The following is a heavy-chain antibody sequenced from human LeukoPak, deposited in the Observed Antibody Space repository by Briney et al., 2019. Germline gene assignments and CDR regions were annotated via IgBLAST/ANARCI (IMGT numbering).Heavy chain of an antibody. J-gene: IGHJ5*01. CDR1: GDSISSFY. V-gene: IGHV4-59*08. CDR2: IDYSGSS. D-gene: IGHD2-8*01. Sequence: SETLSLTCSVSGDSISSFYWNWIRQPPGKRLEWIGNIDYSGSSYYNPSLESRVTISIDTSRKQFFLKLDSVTAADTAVYYCALAPNSNWFDFWGQGTLVTVSS. CDR3: ALAPNSNWFDF.